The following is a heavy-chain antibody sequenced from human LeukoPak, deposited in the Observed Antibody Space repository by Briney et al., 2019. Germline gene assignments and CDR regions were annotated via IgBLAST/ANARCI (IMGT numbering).Heavy chain of an antibody. CDR3: AKLGEGGYSYDYLPYYFDY. J-gene: IGHJ4*02. CDR1: RFTFNNYG. D-gene: IGHD5-18*01. Sequence: GGSMRLSCAASRFTFNNYGMHWVRQAPGKGLEWVAFIRFDGSNKYYADSVKGRFTISRDNSKNTLYLQMNSLRAEDTAVYYCAKLGEGGYSYDYLPYYFDYWGQGTLVTVSS. CDR2: IRFDGSNK. V-gene: IGHV3-30*02.